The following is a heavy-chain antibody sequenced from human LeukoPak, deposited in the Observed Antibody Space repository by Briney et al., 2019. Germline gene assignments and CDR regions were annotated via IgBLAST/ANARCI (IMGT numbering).Heavy chain of an antibody. V-gene: IGHV3-73*01. CDR2: IRTKPNSYAT. D-gene: IGHD2-2*01. Sequence: QPGGSLRLSCAASGFTFSGSAVHWVRQASGKGLEWVGRIRTKPNSYATSFAASVKGRFTISRDDSKNTAYLQMNSLKTEDTAVYYCAICSGTSCPGDWGRGTLVTVSS. CDR3: AICSGTSCPGD. CDR1: GFTFSGSA. J-gene: IGHJ4*02.